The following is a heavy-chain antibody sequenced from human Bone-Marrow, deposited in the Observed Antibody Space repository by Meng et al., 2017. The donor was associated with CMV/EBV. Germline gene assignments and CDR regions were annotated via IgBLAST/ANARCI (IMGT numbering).Heavy chain of an antibody. CDR2: IDPNRGVT. Sequence: ASVKVSCKASGYTFTGYYMHWVRQAPGQGLEWMGWIDPNRGVTNYAQKFQGRVTMTADTSISTAYMELSRLRSDDTVVYYCARGIPADYTTNSRHGYYFDYWGQGTLVTVSS. J-gene: IGHJ4*02. V-gene: IGHV1-2*02. D-gene: IGHD4-11*01. CDR1: GYTFTGYY. CDR3: ARGIPADYTTNSRHGYYFDY.